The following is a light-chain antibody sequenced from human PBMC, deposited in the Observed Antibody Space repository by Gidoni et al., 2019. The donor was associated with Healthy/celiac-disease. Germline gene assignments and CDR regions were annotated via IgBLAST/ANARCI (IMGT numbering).Light chain of an antibody. V-gene: IGKV3-20*01. CDR1: QSVLSSY. CDR3: QQYGSSPRT. Sequence: IVLTQSPGTLSLSPGERATLSCRASQSVLSSYLACYQQKPGQAPRLLIYGAASRATGIPDRFSGSGSGKDLTLTISRLEPEDFAVYYCQQYGSSPRTFXQXTKVEIK. CDR2: GAA. J-gene: IGKJ1*01.